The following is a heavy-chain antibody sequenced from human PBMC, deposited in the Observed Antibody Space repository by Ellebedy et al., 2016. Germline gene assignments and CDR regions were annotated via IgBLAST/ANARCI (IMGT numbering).Heavy chain of an antibody. CDR2: IDWESKVI. CDR3: ARGVGGTSLNWFDP. CDR1: GFTFDDYA. J-gene: IGHJ5*02. Sequence: SLKISXAASGFTFDDYAMYWVRQRPGKGLEWVAAIDWESKVISYASAVKGRFTISRDNAKNSLYLQMNSLRGEDTALYYCARGVGGTSLNWFDPWGQGTLVTVSS. V-gene: IGHV3-9*01. D-gene: IGHD3-16*01.